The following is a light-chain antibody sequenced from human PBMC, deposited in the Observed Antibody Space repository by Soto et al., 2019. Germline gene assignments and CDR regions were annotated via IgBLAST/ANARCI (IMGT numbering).Light chain of an antibody. CDR2: DAS. J-gene: IGKJ3*01. Sequence: DIQMTQSPSSLSASAGDRVTITCQASQDISNYLNWYQQKPGKAPMLLIYDASNLETGVPSRFSGSGSGTDFTLTISTLQPEDIATYYCQQYDDLPGTFGPGTKVDIK. CDR3: QQYDDLPGT. V-gene: IGKV1-33*01. CDR1: QDISNY.